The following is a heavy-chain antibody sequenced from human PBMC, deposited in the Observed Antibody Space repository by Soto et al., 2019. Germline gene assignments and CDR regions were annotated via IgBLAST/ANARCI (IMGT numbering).Heavy chain of an antibody. J-gene: IGHJ4*02. CDR3: ARDSTLTIPPL. V-gene: IGHV4-31*03. CDR2: IYYSGST. CDR1: GGSISSGGYY. Sequence: QVQLQESGPGLVKPSQTLSLTCTVSGGSISSGGYYWSWIRQHPGKGLEWIGYIYYSGSTYYNPSLKSRVTISVATSKNQLSLKLSSVTAADTAVYYCARDSTLTIPPLWGQGTLVTVSS. D-gene: IGHD3-10*01.